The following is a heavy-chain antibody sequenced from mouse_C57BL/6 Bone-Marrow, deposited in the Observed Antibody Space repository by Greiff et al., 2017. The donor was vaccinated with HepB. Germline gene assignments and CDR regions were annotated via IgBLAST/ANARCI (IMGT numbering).Heavy chain of an antibody. CDR2: IYPSDSET. CDR1: GYTFTSYW. Sequence: VQLQQSGAELVRPGSSVKLSCKASGYTFTSYWMDWVKQRPGQGLEWIGNIYPSDSETHYNQKFKDKATLTVDKSSSTAYMQLSSLTSEDSAVYYCARGDSTGGRDYWGQGTTLTVSS. CDR3: ARGDSTGGRDY. D-gene: IGHD3-3*01. V-gene: IGHV1-61*01. J-gene: IGHJ2*01.